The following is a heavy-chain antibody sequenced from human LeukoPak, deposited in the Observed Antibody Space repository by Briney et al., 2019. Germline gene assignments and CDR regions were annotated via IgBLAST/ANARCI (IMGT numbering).Heavy chain of an antibody. Sequence: SETLSLTCTVSGGSISSYYWCWIRQPPGKGLEWIGYIYYSGSTNYNPSLKSRVTISVDTSKNQFSLKLSSVTAADTAVYYCAFIAAAGTVDYWGQGTLVTVSS. CDR1: GGSISSYY. CDR3: AFIAAAGTVDY. D-gene: IGHD6-13*01. J-gene: IGHJ4*02. V-gene: IGHV4-59*01. CDR2: IYYSGST.